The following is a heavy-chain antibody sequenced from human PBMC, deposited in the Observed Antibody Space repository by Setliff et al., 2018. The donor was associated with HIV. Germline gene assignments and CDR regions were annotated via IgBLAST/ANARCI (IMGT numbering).Heavy chain of an antibody. Sequence: PGESLKISCKTSGYDFATYGIGWVRQMPGKGLEWMGVLYPSDSDAIYSPAFQGRVTISADKATNTAYLQWASLKSSDTAIYYCVRPLVIAFDTSDIWGQGTMVTVSS. CDR1: GYDFATYG. J-gene: IGHJ3*02. D-gene: IGHD3-9*01. CDR3: VRPLVIAFDTSDI. V-gene: IGHV5-51*01. CDR2: LYPSDSDA.